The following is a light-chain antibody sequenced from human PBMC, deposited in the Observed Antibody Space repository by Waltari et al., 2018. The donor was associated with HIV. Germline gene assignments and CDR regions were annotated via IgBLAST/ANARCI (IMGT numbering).Light chain of an antibody. Sequence: QSLLTQPPSVSAAPGPKVTISCSIRSSNPGNAFVSWYQHLPGAAPKLAIYDNDNRPSGIPDRFSGSKSGASATLVITELQTGDEGDYYCGTWDSSLNAGVFGGGTKLTVL. V-gene: IGLV1-51*01. CDR3: GTWDSSLNAGV. CDR2: DND. CDR1: SSNPGNAF. J-gene: IGLJ3*02.